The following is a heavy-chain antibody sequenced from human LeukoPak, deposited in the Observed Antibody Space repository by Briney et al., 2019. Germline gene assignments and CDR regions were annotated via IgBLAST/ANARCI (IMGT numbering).Heavy chain of an antibody. D-gene: IGHD2-2*01. CDR3: ARGNIVVVPAAMGFDY. Sequence: SETLSLTCTVSGGSINSYYWSWIRQPPGKGLEWIGYIYYSGSTNYNPSLKGRVTISVDTSKNQFSLKLSSVTAADTAVYYCARGNIVVVPAAMGFDYWGQGTLVTVSS. J-gene: IGHJ4*02. V-gene: IGHV4-59*01. CDR2: IYYSGST. CDR1: GGSINSYY.